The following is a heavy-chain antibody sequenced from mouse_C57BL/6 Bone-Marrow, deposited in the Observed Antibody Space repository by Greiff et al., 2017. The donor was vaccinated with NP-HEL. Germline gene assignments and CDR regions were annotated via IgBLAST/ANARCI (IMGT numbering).Heavy chain of an antibody. Sequence: EVQLQQSGAELVRPGASVKLSCTASGFNIKDDYMHWVKQRPEQGLEWIGWIDPENGDTAYASKFQGKATITADTSSNTAYLQLSSLTSEDTAVYYCTPLMAVLPPYWGQGTLVTVSA. CDR1: GFNIKDDY. D-gene: IGHD1-1*02. CDR2: IDPENGDT. CDR3: TPLMAVLPPY. V-gene: IGHV14-4*01. J-gene: IGHJ3*01.